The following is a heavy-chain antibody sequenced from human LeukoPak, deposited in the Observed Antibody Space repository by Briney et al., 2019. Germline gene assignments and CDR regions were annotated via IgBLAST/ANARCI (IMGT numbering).Heavy chain of an antibody. V-gene: IGHV1-46*01. J-gene: IGHJ5*02. D-gene: IGHD1-14*01. CDR2: INPSGGST. Sequence: GASVKVSCKASGYTFTSYYMHWVQQAPGQGLEWMGIINPSGGSTSYAQKFQGRVTMTRDMSTSTVYMELSSLRSEDTAVYYCARDPVRGNNWFDPWGQGTLVTVSS. CDR1: GYTFTSYY. CDR3: ARDPVRGNNWFDP.